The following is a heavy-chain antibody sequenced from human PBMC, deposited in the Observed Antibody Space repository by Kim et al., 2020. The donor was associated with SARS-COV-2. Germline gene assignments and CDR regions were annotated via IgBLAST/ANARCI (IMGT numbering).Heavy chain of an antibody. CDR2: ISAYNGNT. Sequence: ASVKVSCKASGYTFTSYGISWVRQAPGQGLEWMGWISAYNGNTNYAQKLQGRVTMTTDTSTSTAYMELRSLRSDDTAVYYCARVKSARFGDNSWFDPWGQGTLVTVSS. CDR1: GYTFTSYG. J-gene: IGHJ5*02. V-gene: IGHV1-18*01. CDR3: ARVKSARFGDNSWFDP. D-gene: IGHD3-10*01.